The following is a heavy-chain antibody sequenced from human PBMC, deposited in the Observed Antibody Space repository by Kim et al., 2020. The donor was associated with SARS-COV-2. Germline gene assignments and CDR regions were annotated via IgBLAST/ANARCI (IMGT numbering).Heavy chain of an antibody. J-gene: IGHJ4*02. Sequence: YADSVRGHFTISRDNSKNALYLQMNRLRAEDTAVYYCAEDYLWSGYYLDYWGQGTLVTVSS. CDR3: AEDYLWSGYYLDY. D-gene: IGHD3-3*01. V-gene: IGHV3-30*02.